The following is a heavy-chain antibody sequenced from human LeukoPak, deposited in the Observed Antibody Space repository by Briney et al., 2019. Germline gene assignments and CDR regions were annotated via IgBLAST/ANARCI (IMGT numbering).Heavy chain of an antibody. CDR2: ISSSGSTI. D-gene: IGHD5-24*01. V-gene: IGHV3-48*03. CDR1: GFTFSSYE. CDR3: ARGALEMATTTSPYYFDY. J-gene: IGHJ4*02. Sequence: GGSLRLSCAASGFTFSSYEMNWVRQAPGKGLEWVSYISSSGSTIYCADSVKGRFTISRDNAKNSLYLQMNSLRAEDTAVYYCARGALEMATTTSPYYFDYWGQGTLVTVSS.